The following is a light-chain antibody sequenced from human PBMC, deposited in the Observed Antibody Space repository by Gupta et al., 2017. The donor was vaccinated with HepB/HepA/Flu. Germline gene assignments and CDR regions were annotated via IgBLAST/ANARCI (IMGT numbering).Light chain of an antibody. CDR2: YDD. V-gene: IGLV3-21*04. J-gene: IGLJ2*01. Sequence: SYVLTQPPSVSVAPGKTARITCGGNNIGSKSVHWYQQKPGQAPVLVIYYDDDRASGIPERFSGSNSGNTATLTIRRVEAGDEADYYCQVWHTTTDSGDVVFGGGTRLTVL. CDR3: QVWHTTTDSGDVV. CDR1: NIGSKS.